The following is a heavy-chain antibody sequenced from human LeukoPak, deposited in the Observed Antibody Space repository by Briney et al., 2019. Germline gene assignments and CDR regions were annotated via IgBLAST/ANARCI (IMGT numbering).Heavy chain of an antibody. CDR3: ARVVGGGNFDY. V-gene: IGHV3-64*02. D-gene: IGHD2-2*01. CDR1: GFTFSRFS. J-gene: IGHJ4*02. Sequence: TGGSLRLSCAASGFTFSRFSMHRVRQAPGKGLEYVSAISTDGRSTYYADSVKGRFTISRDNSRDTLYLQMDSLRAEDMAVYYCARVVGGGNFDYWGQGTLVTVSS. CDR2: ISTDGRST.